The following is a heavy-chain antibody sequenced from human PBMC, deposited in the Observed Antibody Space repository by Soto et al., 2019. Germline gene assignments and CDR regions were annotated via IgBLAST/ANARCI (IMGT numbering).Heavy chain of an antibody. Sequence: PGGSLRLSCAASGFTFSSYAMDWVRQGPGKGLEWVAVVSIGGSTHYADSVRGRFTIFRDNSKNTLSLQMNSLTAEDTAVYFCAKRRGAGGHFDYWGQGALVTV. CDR3: AKRRGAGGHFDY. V-gene: IGHV3-23*01. D-gene: IGHD2-15*01. CDR1: GFTFSSYA. CDR2: VSIGGST. J-gene: IGHJ4*02.